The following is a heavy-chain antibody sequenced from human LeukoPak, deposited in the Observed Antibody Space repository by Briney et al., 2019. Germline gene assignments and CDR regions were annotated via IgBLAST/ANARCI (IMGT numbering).Heavy chain of an antibody. CDR2: INHSGST. CDR3: ARYEGNYDFWSGYPLSGMDV. CDR1: GGSFSGYY. J-gene: IGHJ6*02. V-gene: IGHV4-34*01. Sequence: SETLSLTCSVYGGSFSGYYWSWIRRPPGKGLEWIGEINHSGSTNYNPSLKSRVTMSVDTSKNQFSLKLSSVTAADTAVYYCARYEGNYDFWSGYPLSGMDVWGQGTTVTVSS. D-gene: IGHD3-3*01.